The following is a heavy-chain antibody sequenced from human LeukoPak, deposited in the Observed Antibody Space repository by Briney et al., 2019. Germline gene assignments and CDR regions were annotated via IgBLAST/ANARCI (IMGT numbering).Heavy chain of an antibody. D-gene: IGHD3-3*01. Sequence: PGRSLRLSCTASGFTFGDYAMSWFRQAPGKGLEWVGFIRSKAYGGTTEYAASVKGRFTISRDDSKSIAYLQMNSLKTEDTAVYYCTRVLEYYDFWRYYYYYMDVWGKGTTVTVSS. CDR1: GFTFGDYA. CDR2: IRSKAYGGTT. J-gene: IGHJ6*03. V-gene: IGHV3-49*03. CDR3: TRVLEYYDFWRYYYYYMDV.